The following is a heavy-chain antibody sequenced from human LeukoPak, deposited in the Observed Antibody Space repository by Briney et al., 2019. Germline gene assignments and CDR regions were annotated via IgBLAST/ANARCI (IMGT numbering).Heavy chain of an antibody. CDR3: ARDMQYQLPFDY. CDR1: GYTFTSYY. D-gene: IGHD2-2*01. CDR2: INPSGGST. V-gene: IGHV1-46*01. J-gene: IGHJ4*02. Sequence: ASAKVSCKASGYTFTSYYMHWVRQAPGQGLEWMGIINPSGGSTSYARKFQGRVTMTRDTSTSTVYMELSSLRSEDTAVYYCARDMQYQLPFDYWGQGTLVTVSS.